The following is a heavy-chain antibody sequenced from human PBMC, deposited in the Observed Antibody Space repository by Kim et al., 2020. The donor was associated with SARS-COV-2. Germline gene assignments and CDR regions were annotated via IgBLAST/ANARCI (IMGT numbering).Heavy chain of an antibody. V-gene: IGHV4-34*01. Sequence: SETLSLTCAVYGGSFSGYYWSWIRQPPGKGLEWIGEINHSGSTNYNPSLKSRVTISVDTSKNQFSLKLSSVTAADTAVYYCARGFSKTTPWDGMDVWGQGTTVTVSS. D-gene: IGHD1-1*01. CDR1: GGSFSGYY. CDR3: ARGFSKTTPWDGMDV. J-gene: IGHJ6*02. CDR2: INHSGST.